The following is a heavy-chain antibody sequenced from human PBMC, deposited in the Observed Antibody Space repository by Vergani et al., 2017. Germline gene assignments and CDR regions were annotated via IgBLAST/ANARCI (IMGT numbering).Heavy chain of an antibody. D-gene: IGHD5-24*01. Sequence: EVQLVESGGGLVQPGGSLRLSCAASGFIFSSCWMHWFLQAPGKGPVLVSRIKSDGSSTNYADFVRGRFTIYRDNARNTLFLQLNDLRAEDTAVYYCARQESDGWHVDYWGQGTLVTVSS. CDR2: IKSDGSST. J-gene: IGHJ4*02. V-gene: IGHV3-74*01. CDR3: ARQESDGWHVDY. CDR1: GFIFSSCW.